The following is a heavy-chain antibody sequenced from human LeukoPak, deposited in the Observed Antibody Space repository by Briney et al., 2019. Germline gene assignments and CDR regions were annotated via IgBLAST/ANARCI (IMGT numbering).Heavy chain of an antibody. J-gene: IGHJ4*02. CDR3: ARHDQF. V-gene: IGHV4-34*01. D-gene: IGHD2-2*01. CDR2: INHSGST. CDR1: GGSFSGYY. Sequence: SETLSLTCAVYGGSFSGYYWSWIRQPPGKGLEWIGEINHSGSTNYNPSLKSRVTISVDTSKNQFSLKLSSVTAADTAVYYCARHDQFWGQGTLVTVSS.